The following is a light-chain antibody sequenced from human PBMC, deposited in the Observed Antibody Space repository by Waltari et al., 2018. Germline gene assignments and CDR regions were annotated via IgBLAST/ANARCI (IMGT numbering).Light chain of an antibody. Sequence: QSALTQSASVSGSPGQSITIPCTGTSSDIGPYNLVSWYQQHPDTAPQLIIYEVSKRPSGVSNRFSGSKSGNTASLTISGLQAEDEADYFCCSYASNDMVFGGGTKVTVL. V-gene: IGLV2-23*02. CDR3: CSYASNDMV. CDR2: EVS. J-gene: IGLJ2*01. CDR1: SSDIGPYNL.